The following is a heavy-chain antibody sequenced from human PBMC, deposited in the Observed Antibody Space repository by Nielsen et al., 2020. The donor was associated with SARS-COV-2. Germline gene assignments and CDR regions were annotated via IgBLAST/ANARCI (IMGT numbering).Heavy chain of an antibody. J-gene: IGHJ6*02. D-gene: IGHD3-10*01. V-gene: IGHV4-4*02. CDR3: ARFVYGSGSYYTAYGMDV. CDR1: GGSISSSNW. CDR2: IYQSGST. Sequence: SETLSLTCAVSGGSISSSNWWTWVRQPPGKGLEWIGEIYQSGSTNYNPSLKSRVTISIDKSKNQFSLKVNSVTAADTAVYYCARFVYGSGSYYTAYGMDVWGQGTTVTVSS.